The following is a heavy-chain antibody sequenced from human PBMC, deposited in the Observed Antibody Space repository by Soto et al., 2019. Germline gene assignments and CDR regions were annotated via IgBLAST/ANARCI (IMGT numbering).Heavy chain of an antibody. J-gene: IGHJ3*02. Sequence: QVQLVQSGAEVKKAGSSVKVSCRPSGGIFNSYAISWVRQAPGQGLEWMGGIIPIFGTADYAQKFQGRVTITTDESTSTVYMELSSLRSEDTAVYYCARSSEGYDYDSSIAFDIWGQGTMVTVSS. CDR1: GGIFNSYA. CDR2: IIPIFGTA. CDR3: ARSSEGYDYDSSIAFDI. V-gene: IGHV1-69*05. D-gene: IGHD3-22*01.